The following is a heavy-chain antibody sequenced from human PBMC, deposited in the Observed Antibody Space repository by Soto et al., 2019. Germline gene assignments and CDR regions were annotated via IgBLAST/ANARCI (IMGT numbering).Heavy chain of an antibody. V-gene: IGHV4-31*03. CDR3: ARGGLAGDAFDI. CDR2: IYYSGSN. D-gene: IGHD3-9*01. CDR1: GGSISSGGYY. J-gene: IGHJ3*02. Sequence: QVQLQESGPGLVKPSQTLSLTCTVSGGSISSGGYYWSWFRRHPGKDLEWIGYIYYSGSNYYNPSLKSRVTISVDTSKNQFSLKLSSVTAADTAVYYCARGGLAGDAFDIWGQGTMVTVSS.